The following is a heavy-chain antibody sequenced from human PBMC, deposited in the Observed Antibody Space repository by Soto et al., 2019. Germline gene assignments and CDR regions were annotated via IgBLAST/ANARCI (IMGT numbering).Heavy chain of an antibody. V-gene: IGHV4-31*03. CDR2: IYYSGST. CDR3: AREAYYDSSGPDAFDI. D-gene: IGHD3-22*01. J-gene: IGHJ3*02. Sequence: SETLSLTCTVSGGSISSGGYYWSWIRQHPGKGLEWIGYIYYSGSTYYNPSLKSRVTISVDTSKNQFSLKLSSVTAADTAVYYCAREAYYDSSGPDAFDIWSQGTMVTVSS. CDR1: GGSISSGGYY.